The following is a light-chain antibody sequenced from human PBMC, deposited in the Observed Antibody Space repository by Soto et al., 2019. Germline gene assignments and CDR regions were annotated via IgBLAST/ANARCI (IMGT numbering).Light chain of an antibody. J-gene: IGKJ2*01. CDR3: QQRTNWPPFN. CDR1: QTLNNY. Sequence: EIVLTQSPATLSLSPGERATLSCRANQTLNNYLAWFQQKPGQAPRLLIYEASTRAAGIPARFSGSGSGTDFTPTISSLEPEDFAVYYCQQRTNWPPFNFGQGTKLEIK. V-gene: IGKV3-11*01. CDR2: EAS.